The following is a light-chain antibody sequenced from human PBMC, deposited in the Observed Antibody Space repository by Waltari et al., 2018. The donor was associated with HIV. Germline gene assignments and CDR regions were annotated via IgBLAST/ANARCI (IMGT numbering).Light chain of an antibody. CDR2: DNT. CDR3: GTWDNRLSVGV. V-gene: IGLV1-51*01. CDR1: ASNFGSDF. Sequence: QSVLTQPPSMSAAPGQRVTISCSGSASNFGSDFVSCYQHVPGTAPKLLIYDNTKRRSGISDRFSGSKSGTSATLAITGLQTGDEAVYYCGTWDNRLSVGVFGGGTRLTVL. J-gene: IGLJ3*02.